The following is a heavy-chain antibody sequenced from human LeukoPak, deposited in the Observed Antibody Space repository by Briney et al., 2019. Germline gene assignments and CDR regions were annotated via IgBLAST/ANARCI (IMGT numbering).Heavy chain of an antibody. J-gene: IGHJ4*02. CDR3: GKHDSSSDY. V-gene: IGHV3-30*02. CDR1: GFIFSTYG. D-gene: IGHD3-22*01. Sequence: PGESLRLSCAASGFIFSTYGMHWVRQAPGKGLEWVAFIRSDGSDKSYAGSVMGRFTISRDNSKNTLYLQMNTLRAEDTAVYYCGKHDSSSDYWGQGTLVTVSS. CDR2: IRSDGSDK.